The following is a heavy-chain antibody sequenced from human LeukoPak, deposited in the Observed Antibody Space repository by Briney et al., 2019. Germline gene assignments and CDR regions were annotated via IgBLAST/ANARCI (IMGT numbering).Heavy chain of an antibody. Sequence: GGSLRLSCAASKFTFSSYWMSWVRQAPGKGLEWVANIKQDGSVQFYMDSLKGRFSVSRDNAKNSLYLQMNGLRVEDTAVYYCSRLQIAVAGPNWFDPWGQGTLVTVSS. CDR1: KFTFSSYW. CDR2: IKQDGSVQ. J-gene: IGHJ5*02. CDR3: SRLQIAVAGPNWFDP. V-gene: IGHV3-7*01. D-gene: IGHD6-19*01.